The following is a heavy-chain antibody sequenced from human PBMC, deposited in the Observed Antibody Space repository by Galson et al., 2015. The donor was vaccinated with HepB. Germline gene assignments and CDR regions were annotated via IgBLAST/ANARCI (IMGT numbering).Heavy chain of an antibody. CDR2: ISGSGGST. CDR3: AKDVGRVGPPYCSSTSCYGWGLYGMDV. V-gene: IGHV3-23*01. D-gene: IGHD2-2*01. Sequence: SLRLSCGASGFTFSSYAMSWVRQAPGKGLEWVSAISGSGGSTYYADSVKGRFTISRDNSKNTLYLQMNSLRAEDTAVYYCAKDVGRVGPPYCSSTSCYGWGLYGMDVWGQGTTVTVSS. J-gene: IGHJ6*02. CDR1: GFTFSSYA.